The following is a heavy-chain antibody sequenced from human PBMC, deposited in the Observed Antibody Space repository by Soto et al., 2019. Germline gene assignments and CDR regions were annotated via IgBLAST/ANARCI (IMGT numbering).Heavy chain of an antibody. CDR3: AGTTYYYGSGSYPPDY. CDR1: GGTFRSYA. CDR2: IIPIFGTA. J-gene: IGHJ4*02. V-gene: IGHV1-69*06. Sequence: ASVRVSCKASGGTFRSYAISWLRQAPGQGLEWMGGIIPIFGTANYAQKFQGRVTITADKSTSTAYMELSSLRSEDTAVYYCAGTTYYYGSGSYPPDYWGQGTLVTVSS. D-gene: IGHD3-10*01.